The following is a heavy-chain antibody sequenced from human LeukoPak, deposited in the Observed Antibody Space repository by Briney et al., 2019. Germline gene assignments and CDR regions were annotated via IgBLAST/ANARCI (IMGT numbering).Heavy chain of an antibody. D-gene: IGHD6-6*01. CDR2: ISSSSSTI. J-gene: IGHJ4*02. CDR3: ARDRTTYSSSGFGY. V-gene: IGHV3-48*04. Sequence: PGGSLRLSCAASGFTFSSYSMNWVRQAPGKGLEWVSYISSSSSTIYYADSVKGRFTISRDNAKNSLYLQMNSLRAEDTAVYYCARDRTTYSSSGFGYWGQGTLVTVSS. CDR1: GFTFSSYS.